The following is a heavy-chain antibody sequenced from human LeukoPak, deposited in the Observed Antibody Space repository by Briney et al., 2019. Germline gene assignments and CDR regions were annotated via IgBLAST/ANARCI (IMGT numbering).Heavy chain of an antibody. CDR2: INHSGST. Sequence: SEILSLTCAVYGGSFSGDYWSWIRQPPGKGLEWIGEINHSGSTNYNPSLRSRVTISVDTSKNQFSLKLSSVTAADTAVYYCARSYAHDYWGQGTLVTVSS. CDR3: ARSYAHDY. J-gene: IGHJ4*02. CDR1: GGSFSGDY. D-gene: IGHD2-2*01. V-gene: IGHV4-34*01.